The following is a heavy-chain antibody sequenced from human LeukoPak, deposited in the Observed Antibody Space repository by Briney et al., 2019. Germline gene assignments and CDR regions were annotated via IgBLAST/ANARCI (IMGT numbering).Heavy chain of an antibody. CDR3: ARDRKWELPPDWNYGMDV. V-gene: IGHV3-74*01. CDR2: INSDGSST. J-gene: IGHJ6*02. D-gene: IGHD1-26*01. Sequence: GGSLRLSCAASGFTFSSYWMHWVRQAPGKRLVWVSRINSDGSSTSYADSVKGRFTISRDNAKNTLYLQMNSLRAEDTAVYYCARDRKWELPPDWNYGMDVWGQGTTVTVSS. CDR1: GFTFSSYW.